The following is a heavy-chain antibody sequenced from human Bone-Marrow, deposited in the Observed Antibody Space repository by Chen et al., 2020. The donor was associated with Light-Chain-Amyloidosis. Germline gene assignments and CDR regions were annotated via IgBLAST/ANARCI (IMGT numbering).Heavy chain of an antibody. CDR1: GFTFSSYT. V-gene: IGHV3-21*01. CDR3: ARGGSYYYFDY. D-gene: IGHD1-26*01. J-gene: IGHJ4*02. CDR2: IIRGSSHI. Sequence: EVQLVESGGGLVKPGGSLRLSCVASGFTFSSYTLNWVRQTPGRGLEWVSSIIRGSSHIYYADSMRGRFTISRDNAKNSLYLQMNNLRAEDTAVYYCARGGSYYYFDYWGQGTLVTVSS.